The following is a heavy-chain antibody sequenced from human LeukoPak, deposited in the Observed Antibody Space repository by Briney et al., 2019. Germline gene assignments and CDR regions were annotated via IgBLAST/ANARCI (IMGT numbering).Heavy chain of an antibody. CDR3: ARGSSGVGDYFDH. V-gene: IGHV4-39*01. Sequence: SETLSLTCTVSGGSISSSSYYWGWIRQPPGKGLEWIGSIYYSGTTYYNPSLKRRVTISVDTSKNQFSLKLSSVTAADTAVYYCARGSSGVGDYFDHWGQGTLVTVSS. CDR1: GGSISSSSYY. D-gene: IGHD3-22*01. J-gene: IGHJ4*02. CDR2: IYYSGTT.